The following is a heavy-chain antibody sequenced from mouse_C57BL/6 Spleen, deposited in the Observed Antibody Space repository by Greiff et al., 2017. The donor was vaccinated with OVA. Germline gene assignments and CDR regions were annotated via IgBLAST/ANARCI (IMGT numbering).Heavy chain of an antibody. CDR3: ARDLSRLAYGSSYGYFDV. Sequence: EVQGVESGGGLVKPGGSLKLSCAASGFTFSSYAMSWVRQTPEKRLEWVATISDGGSYTYYPDNVKGRFTISRDNAKNNLYLQMSHLKSEDTAMYYCARDLSRLAYGSSYGYFDVWGTGTTVTVSS. D-gene: IGHD1-1*01. CDR2: ISDGGSYT. CDR1: GFTFSSYA. V-gene: IGHV5-4*01. J-gene: IGHJ1*03.